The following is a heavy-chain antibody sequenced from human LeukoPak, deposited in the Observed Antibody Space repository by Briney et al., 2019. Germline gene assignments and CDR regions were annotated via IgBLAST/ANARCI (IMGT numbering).Heavy chain of an antibody. Sequence: GGSLRLSCAASGFTFSSYSMNWVRQAPGKGLEWVSSISSSSSYIYYADSVKGRFTISRDNAKNSLYLQMNSLRAEDTAVYYCAKGGSWEVFDYWGQGTLVTVSS. J-gene: IGHJ4*02. V-gene: IGHV3-21*01. CDR2: ISSSSSYI. D-gene: IGHD1-26*01. CDR1: GFTFSSYS. CDR3: AKGGSWEVFDY.